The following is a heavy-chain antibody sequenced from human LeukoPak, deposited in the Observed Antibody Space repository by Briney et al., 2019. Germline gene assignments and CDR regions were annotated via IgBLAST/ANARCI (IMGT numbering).Heavy chain of an antibody. CDR2: INPNSGGT. J-gene: IGHJ4*02. CDR3: ARELISGDNYYFDY. V-gene: IGHV1-2*02. Sequence: GASVKVSFKASGYTFTSYYMHWVRQAPGQGLEWMGWINPNSGGTDYAQKFQGRVTMTRDTSIITAYMELSRLRSDDTAMYYCARELISGDNYYFDYWGQGGLVTVSS. D-gene: IGHD7-27*01. CDR1: GYTFTSYY.